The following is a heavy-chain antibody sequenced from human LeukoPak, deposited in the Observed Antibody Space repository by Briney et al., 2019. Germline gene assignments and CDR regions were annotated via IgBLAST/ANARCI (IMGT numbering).Heavy chain of an antibody. V-gene: IGHV4-34*01. J-gene: IGHJ4*02. D-gene: IGHD3-3*01. CDR1: GEPFSGYY. Sequence: SETLSLTCAVSGEPFSGYYWGWIRQPPGKGLELIGEINRHGNADYNPSLKSRVSMSIDTSKNQFSLKLISVTAADTAVYYCARLVPERFFQLNPEGYYDYWGQGTLVTVSS. CDR2: INRHGNA. CDR3: ARLVPERFFQLNPEGYYDY.